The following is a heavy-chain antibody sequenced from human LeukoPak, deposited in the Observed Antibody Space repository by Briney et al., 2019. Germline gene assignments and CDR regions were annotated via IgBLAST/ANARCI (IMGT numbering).Heavy chain of an antibody. CDR3: ARDFARRHVLPPTTVIAPDC. D-gene: IGHD4-23*01. V-gene: IGHV3-30*03. Sequence: GGSLRLSCEASGFIFSSYGLHWVRQAPGKGLEWVAVISYDGSNKYYEDSVKGRFTISRDNSKNTLYLQMDSLRPEDTAVYYCARDFARRHVLPPTTVIAPDCWGQGTLVTVSS. J-gene: IGHJ4*02. CDR2: ISYDGSNK. CDR1: GFIFSSYG.